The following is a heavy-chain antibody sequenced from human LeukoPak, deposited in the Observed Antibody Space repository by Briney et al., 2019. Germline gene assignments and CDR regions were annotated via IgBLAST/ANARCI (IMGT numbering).Heavy chain of an antibody. V-gene: IGHV4-39*01. D-gene: IGHD1-14*01. CDR3: ARLPRWDYYFDY. CDR2: IYYGGST. J-gene: IGHJ4*02. CDR1: GGSISSGIYY. Sequence: SQTLSLTCTVSGGSISSGIYYWSWIRQPPGKGLEWIGTIYYGGSTYYNPSLKSRVSISVDTSKNQFSLRLSSVTAADTAVFFCARLPRWDYYFDYWGQGTLVTVSS.